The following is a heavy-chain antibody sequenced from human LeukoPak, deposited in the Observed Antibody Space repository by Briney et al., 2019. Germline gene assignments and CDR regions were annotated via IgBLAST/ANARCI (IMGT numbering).Heavy chain of an antibody. CDR2: IIPIFGTA. J-gene: IGHJ4*02. Sequence: SVKVSCKASGDTFSSYAISWVRQAPGQGLEWMGGIIPIFGTANYAQKFQGRVTITTDESTSTAYMELSSLRSEDTAVYYCARAGAIAAYFDYWGQGTLVTVSS. CDR3: ARAGAIAAYFDY. CDR1: GDTFSSYA. D-gene: IGHD6-13*01. V-gene: IGHV1-69*05.